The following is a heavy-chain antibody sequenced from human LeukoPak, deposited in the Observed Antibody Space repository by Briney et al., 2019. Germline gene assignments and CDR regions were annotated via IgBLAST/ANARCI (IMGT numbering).Heavy chain of an antibody. V-gene: IGHV4-59*01. J-gene: IGHJ6*03. CDR1: GGSISTYY. D-gene: IGHD4-17*01. Sequence: SETLSLTCTVSGGSISTYYWSWIRQPPGKGLEWIGYIYYSGSTNYNPSLKSRVTISVDTSKNQFSLKLSSATAADTAVYYCARGRGSRDYWGSYYMDVWGKGTTVTVSS. CDR2: IYYSGST. CDR3: ARGRGSRDYWGSYYMDV.